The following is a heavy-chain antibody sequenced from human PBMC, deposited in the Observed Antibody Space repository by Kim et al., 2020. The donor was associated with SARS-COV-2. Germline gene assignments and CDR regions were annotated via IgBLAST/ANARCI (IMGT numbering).Heavy chain of an antibody. V-gene: IGHV3-23*01. J-gene: IGHJ4*02. D-gene: IGHD1-1*01. CDR3: AKSGEMHLWTFDY. Sequence: ADSVKGRFTISRDNSKNALYLHMNSLRAEDTAAYYCAKSGEMHLWTFDYWGQGALVTVSS.